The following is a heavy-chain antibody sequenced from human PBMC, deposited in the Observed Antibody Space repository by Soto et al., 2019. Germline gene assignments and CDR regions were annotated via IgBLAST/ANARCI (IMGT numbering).Heavy chain of an antibody. CDR1: GFTFSNAW. J-gene: IGHJ6*02. V-gene: IGHV3-15*01. CDR3: TTGDFWSGYYDPYYYYYGMDV. Sequence: GGSLRLSCAASGFTFSNAWMSWVRQAPGNGLEWVGRIKSKTDGGTTDYAAPVKGRFTISRDDSKNTLYLQMNSLKTEDTAVYYCTTGDFWSGYYDPYYYYYGMDVWGQGTTVTVSS. CDR2: IKSKTDGGTT. D-gene: IGHD3-3*01.